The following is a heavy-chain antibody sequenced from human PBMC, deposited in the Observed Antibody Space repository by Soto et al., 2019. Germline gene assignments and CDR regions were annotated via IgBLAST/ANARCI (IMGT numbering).Heavy chain of an antibody. D-gene: IGHD2-15*01. J-gene: IGHJ4*02. CDR1: GYTFISYA. CDR2: INAGNGNT. Sequence: ASVKVSCKASGYTFISYAIHWVRQAPGQRLEWMGWINAGNGNTKYSQKFQGRVTITRDTSARTAYMELTSLRSEDTAVYYCARELQGLYYFDYWGQGTLVTVSS. V-gene: IGHV1-3*01. CDR3: ARELQGLYYFDY.